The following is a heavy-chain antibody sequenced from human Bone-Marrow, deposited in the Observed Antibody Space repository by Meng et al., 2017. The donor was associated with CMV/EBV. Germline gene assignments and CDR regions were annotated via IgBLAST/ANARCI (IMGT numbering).Heavy chain of an antibody. Sequence: GSLRLSCAVYGGSFSGYYWSWIRQPPGKGLEWIGEINHSGSTNYNPSLKSRVTISVDTSKNQFSLKLSSVTAADTAVYYCAKDLGYYSAPDYWGQGTLVTVSS. V-gene: IGHV4-34*01. D-gene: IGHD2/OR15-2a*01. J-gene: IGHJ4*02. CDR2: INHSGST. CDR1: GGSFSGYY. CDR3: AKDLGYYSAPDY.